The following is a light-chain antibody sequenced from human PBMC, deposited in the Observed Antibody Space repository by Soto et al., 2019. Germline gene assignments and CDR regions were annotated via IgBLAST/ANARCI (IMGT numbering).Light chain of an antibody. V-gene: IGKV3-20*01. CDR3: QQYISSPLT. CDR1: RSINSNC. J-gene: IGKJ4*01. Sequence: EIVMTQSPGTMSLSPGAGATLSCRASRSINSNCLAWYQQKPGQAPSLLTYGASSRATDVPDRFSASGSGTDFALTISRLEPEDVAVYYCQQYISSPLTFGGGTKVEI. CDR2: GAS.